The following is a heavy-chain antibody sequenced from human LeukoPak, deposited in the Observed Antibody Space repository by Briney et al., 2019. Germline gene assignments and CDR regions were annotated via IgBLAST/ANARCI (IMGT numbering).Heavy chain of an antibody. CDR2: IRYDGSNK. Sequence: GGSLRLSCAASGFTFSSYGIHWVRQAPGKGLEWVAFIRYDGSNKYYADSVKGRFTISRDNSKNTLYLQMNSLRAEDTAVYYCAKGGNWNYRDYFDYWGQGTLVTVSS. CDR3: AKGGNWNYRDYFDY. J-gene: IGHJ4*02. CDR1: GFTFSSYG. D-gene: IGHD1-7*01. V-gene: IGHV3-30*02.